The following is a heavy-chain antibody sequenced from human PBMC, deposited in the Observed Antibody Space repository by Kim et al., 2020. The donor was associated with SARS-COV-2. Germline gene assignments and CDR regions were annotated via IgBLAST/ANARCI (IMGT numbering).Heavy chain of an antibody. CDR1: GFTFSSYA. J-gene: IGHJ4*02. CDR3: AKTRGVRGVNGGFDY. Sequence: GGSLRLSCAASGFTFSSYAMSWVRQAPGKGLEWVSAISGSGGSTYYADSVKGRFTLSRDNSKNTLYLQMNSLRAEDTAVYYCAKTRGVRGVNGGFDYWGQGHLVTVSS. D-gene: IGHD3-10*01. CDR2: ISGSGGST. V-gene: IGHV3-23*01.